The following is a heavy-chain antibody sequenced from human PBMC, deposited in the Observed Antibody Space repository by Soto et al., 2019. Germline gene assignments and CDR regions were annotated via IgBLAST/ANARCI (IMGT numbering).Heavy chain of an antibody. CDR2: IYYSGST. D-gene: IGHD3-10*01. V-gene: IGHV4-39*01. CDR1: AGSISSSSYY. Sequence: PSETLSLTCTVSAGSISSSSYYWGWIRQPPGKGLVWIGSIYYSGSTYYTPSLKSRVTIAVDTSKNQLSPKLSSVTAADPAVYYCARHYNWGQGTLVTVSS. CDR3: ARHYN. J-gene: IGHJ4*02.